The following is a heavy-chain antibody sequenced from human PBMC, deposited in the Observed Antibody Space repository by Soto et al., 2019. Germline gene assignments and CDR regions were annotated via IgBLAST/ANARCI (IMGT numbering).Heavy chain of an antibody. V-gene: IGHV1-69*13. Sequence: SVKVSCKASGGTFSSYAISWVRQAPGQGLEWMGGIIPIFGTANYAQKFQGRVTITADESTSTAYMELSSLRSEDTAVYYCARGYGGNSGYYYGMDVWGQGTTVTVSS. CDR3: ARGYGGNSGYYYGMDV. CDR2: IIPIFGTA. CDR1: GGTFSSYA. J-gene: IGHJ6*02. D-gene: IGHD4-17*01.